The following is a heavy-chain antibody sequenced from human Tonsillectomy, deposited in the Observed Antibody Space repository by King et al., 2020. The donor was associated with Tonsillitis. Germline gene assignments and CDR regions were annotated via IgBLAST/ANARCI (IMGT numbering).Heavy chain of an antibody. Sequence: QLQESGPGLVKPSETLSLTCTVSGGSISSYYWSWIRQPPGKGLEWIGYIYYSGSTNYNPSLKSRVTISVDTSKNQFSLKLSSVTAADTAVYYCARHRVTTGVHDYWGQGTLVTVSS. CDR2: IYYSGST. V-gene: IGHV4-59*08. D-gene: IGHD4-17*01. J-gene: IGHJ4*02. CDR3: ARHRVTTGVHDY. CDR1: GGSISSYY.